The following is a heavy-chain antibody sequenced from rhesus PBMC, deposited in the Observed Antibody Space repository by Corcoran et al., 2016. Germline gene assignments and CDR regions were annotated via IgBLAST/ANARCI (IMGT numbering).Heavy chain of an antibody. J-gene: IGHJ2*01. CDR1: GASFLGYY. Sequence: QVQLQASGPGLVKPSETLSLPCAVSGASFLGYYWGWLRQPPGKGLGGIGYISGSRRSPDDNPPIKRRVTMSTDTAKNQFARKLSSVTAADTAGYYCARAVYTGSWPHWYFDLWGPGTPITISS. D-gene: IGHD6-25*01. CDR2: ISGSRRSP. CDR3: ARAVYTGSWPHWYFDL. V-gene: IGHV4-165*01.